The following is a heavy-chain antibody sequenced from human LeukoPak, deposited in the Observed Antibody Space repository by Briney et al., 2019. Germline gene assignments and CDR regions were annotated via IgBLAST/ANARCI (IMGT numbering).Heavy chain of an antibody. CDR2: ISSSSSYI. CDR1: GFTFSSYS. D-gene: IGHD1-26*01. CDR3: ARKLVGATTLPFDY. Sequence: GGSLRLSCAASGFTFSSYSMNWVRQAPGKGLEWVSSISSSSSYIYYADSVKGRFTISRDNAKNSLYLQMNSLRAEDTAVYYCARKLVGATTLPFDYWGQGTLVTVSS. J-gene: IGHJ4*02. V-gene: IGHV3-21*01.